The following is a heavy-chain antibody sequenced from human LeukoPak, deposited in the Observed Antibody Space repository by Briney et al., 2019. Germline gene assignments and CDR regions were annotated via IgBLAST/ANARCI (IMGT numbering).Heavy chain of an antibody. CDR2: IYHSGST. J-gene: IGHJ4*02. CDR3: ARTRRDGYRQAPGDQPNYYFDY. V-gene: IGHV4-30-2*01. D-gene: IGHD5-24*01. CDR1: GGSISSGGYS. Sequence: PSETLSLTCAVSGGSISSGGYSWSWIRQPPGKGLEWIGYIYHSGSTYYNPSLKSRVTISVDRSKNQSSLKLSSVTAADTAVYYCARTRRDGYRQAPGDQPNYYFDYWGQGTLVTVSS.